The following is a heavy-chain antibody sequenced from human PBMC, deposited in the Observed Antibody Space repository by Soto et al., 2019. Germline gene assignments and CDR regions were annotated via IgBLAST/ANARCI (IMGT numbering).Heavy chain of an antibody. CDR2: FDPEDGET. D-gene: IGHD3-22*01. CDR1: GYTLTELS. CDR3: ATSRSETYYYDSSGYYFDY. V-gene: IGHV1-24*01. J-gene: IGHJ4*02. Sequence: ASVKVSCKVSGYTLTELSMHWVRQAPGKGLEWMGGFDPEDGETIYAQKFQGRVTMTEDTSTDTAYMELSSLRSEDTAVYYCATSRSETYYYDSSGYYFDYWGQGTLVTVS.